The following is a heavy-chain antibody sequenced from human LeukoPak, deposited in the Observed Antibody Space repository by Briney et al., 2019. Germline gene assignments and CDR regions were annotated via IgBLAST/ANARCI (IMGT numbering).Heavy chain of an antibody. J-gene: IGHJ3*02. D-gene: IGHD2-21*02. CDR1: GGTFSSYA. CDR2: IIPIFGTT. CDR3: ASSCGGDCRTRGYDAFDI. V-gene: IGHV1-69*05. Sequence: GSSVKVSCKASGGTFSSYAISWVRQAPGQGLERMGGIIPIFGTTNYAQKFQGRVTITTDESTSTAYMELSSLRSEDTAAYYCASSCGGDCRTRGYDAFDIWGQGTMVTVSS.